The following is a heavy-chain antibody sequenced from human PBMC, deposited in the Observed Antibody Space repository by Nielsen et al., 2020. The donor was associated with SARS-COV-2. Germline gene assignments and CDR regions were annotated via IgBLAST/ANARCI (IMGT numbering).Heavy chain of an antibody. D-gene: IGHD1-7*01. CDR1: GCSLSNARMG. Sequence: SGPTLVKPTATLTLTCTVSGCSLSNARMGVGWIRQPPGRALESLAHIFSNDEKSYSTSLKSRLTISKDTSKSQVVLTMTNMDPVDTATYYCARIQLELRLFYFYYSMDVWGKGTTVTVSS. J-gene: IGHJ6*03. CDR2: IFSNDEK. CDR3: ARIQLELRLFYFYYSMDV. V-gene: IGHV2-26*01.